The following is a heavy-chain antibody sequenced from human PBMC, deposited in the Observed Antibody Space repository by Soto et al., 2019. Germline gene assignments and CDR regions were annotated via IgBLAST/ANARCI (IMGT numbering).Heavy chain of an antibody. V-gene: IGHV4-59*01. J-gene: IGHJ3*02. CDR1: GGSISNYY. CDR2: VYYSGNT. D-gene: IGHD5-18*01. Sequence: TSETLSLTCTISGGSISNYYWTWIRQTPGKGLGWIGYVYYSGNTNYNPSLKSRVSISVDMSKNQFSLELSSVTAADTAMYYCAREVDTDVEGLGFYDAFDIWGPGTKVTVSS. CDR3: AREVDTDVEGLGFYDAFDI.